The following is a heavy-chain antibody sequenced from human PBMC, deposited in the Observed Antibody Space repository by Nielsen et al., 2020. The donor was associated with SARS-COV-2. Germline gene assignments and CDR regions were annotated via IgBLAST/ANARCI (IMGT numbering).Heavy chain of an antibody. V-gene: IGHV3-20*04. D-gene: IGHD2/OR15-2a*01. CDR1: GFKFDDFG. CDR3: ARLRDDGYYFDTGPYDY. Sequence: GESLKISCAASGFKFDDFGMSWVRQRPGKGLEWVSHTNWNGGTSTYADSVKGRFTISRDNAKNALYLQMNSLRAEDTAVYYCARLRDDGYYFDTGPYDYWGQGTPVNVSS. CDR2: TNWNGGTS. J-gene: IGHJ4*02.